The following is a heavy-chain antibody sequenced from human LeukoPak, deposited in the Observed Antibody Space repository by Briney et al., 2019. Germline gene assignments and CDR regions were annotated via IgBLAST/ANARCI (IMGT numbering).Heavy chain of an antibody. Sequence: PSETLSLTCAVYGGSFSGYYWSWIRQPPGKGLEWIGEINHSGSTNYNPSLKSRVTISVDTSKNQFSLKLSSVTAADTAVYYCARVPYRYYYYGMDVWGQGTTVTVSS. CDR2: INHSGST. V-gene: IGHV4-34*01. J-gene: IGHJ6*02. CDR3: ARVPYRYYYYGMDV. CDR1: GGSFSGYY.